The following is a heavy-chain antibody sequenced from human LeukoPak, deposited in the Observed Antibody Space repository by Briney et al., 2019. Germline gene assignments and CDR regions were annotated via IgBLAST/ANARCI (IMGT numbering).Heavy chain of an antibody. D-gene: IGHD2/OR15-2a*01. J-gene: IGHJ5*02. CDR2: IYPGDSDT. Sequence: GKSLKISCKGSGYRFTTXXIGWVRQMPGXGLXXMGIIYPGDSDTRYSPSFQGQVTISADKSISTAYLQWSSLKASDTAMYYCARQGYFEGWFDPWGQGTLVTVSS. CDR3: ARQGYFEGWFDP. V-gene: IGHV5-51*01. CDR1: GYRFTTXX.